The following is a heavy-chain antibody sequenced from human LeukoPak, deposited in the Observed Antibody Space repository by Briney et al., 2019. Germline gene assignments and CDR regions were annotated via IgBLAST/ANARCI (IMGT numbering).Heavy chain of an antibody. Sequence: GESLKISCKSSGDSFTNNWIGWVRQMPGKGLEWMGIIYPGDSNTKYSPPFQGQVTISVDKSITTAYLQWSSLKASDTAMYYCVRSPACSGGDCYPNWFDPWGQGTLVTVSS. CDR2: IYPGDSNT. J-gene: IGHJ5*02. CDR3: VRSPACSGGDCYPNWFDP. D-gene: IGHD2-15*01. V-gene: IGHV5-51*01. CDR1: GDSFTNNW.